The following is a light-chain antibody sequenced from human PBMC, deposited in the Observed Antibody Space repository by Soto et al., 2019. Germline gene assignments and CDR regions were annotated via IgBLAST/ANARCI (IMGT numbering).Light chain of an antibody. Sequence: QSALTQPRSVSGSPGQSVAISCTGTSSDVGGYTYVSWYQQHPGRATKLMIYDVGKRPSGVPDRFYGSKSGTTASLIISGLQPEDEADYYCCSYAGSYSVVFGGGTKVTVL. V-gene: IGLV2-11*01. J-gene: IGLJ2*01. CDR2: DVG. CDR3: CSYAGSYSVV. CDR1: SSDVGGYTY.